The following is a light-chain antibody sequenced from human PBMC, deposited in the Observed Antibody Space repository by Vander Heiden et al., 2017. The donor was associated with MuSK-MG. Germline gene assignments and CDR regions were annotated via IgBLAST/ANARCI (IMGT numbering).Light chain of an antibody. J-gene: IGLJ2*01. CDR1: SSNIGTNT. Sequence: SVLTQPPSASGTPGQRVTISGSGSSSNIGTNTVNWYQQFPGTAPKLLIYSNNQRPSGVPDRFSGSKSGTSASLAISGLQSEDEAEYHCAAWDGGLNGVVFGGGTKLTVL. CDR2: SNN. V-gene: IGLV1-44*01. CDR3: AAWDGGLNGVV.